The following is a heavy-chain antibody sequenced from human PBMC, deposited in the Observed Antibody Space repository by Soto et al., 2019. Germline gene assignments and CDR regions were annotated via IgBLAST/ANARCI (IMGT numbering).Heavy chain of an antibody. J-gene: IGHJ1*01. Sequence: GGSLRLSCAASGFTFSNAWMSWVRQAPGEGLEWVGRIKSKTDGGTTDYAAPVKGRVTISRDDSKNTLNLQMNSLKTEDTAVSHSPTDLTWERPKEYFQPWGQGTLVTVSS. CDR1: GFTFSNAW. V-gene: IGHV3-15*01. D-gene: IGHD1-26*01. CDR3: PTDLTWERPKEYFQP. CDR2: IKSKTDGGTT.